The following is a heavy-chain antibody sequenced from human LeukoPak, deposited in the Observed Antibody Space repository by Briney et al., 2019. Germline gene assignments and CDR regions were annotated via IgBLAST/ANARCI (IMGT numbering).Heavy chain of an antibody. V-gene: IGHV3-21*04. D-gene: IGHD3-22*01. Sequence: GGSLRLSCAASGFTFSSYAMSWVRQAPGKGLEWVSSISSSSSYIYYADSAKGRFTISRDNAKNSLYLQMNSLRADDTAVYYCASSDSSGYGAFDIWGQGTMVTVYS. CDR3: ASSDSSGYGAFDI. CDR2: ISSSSSYI. CDR1: GFTFSSYA. J-gene: IGHJ3*02.